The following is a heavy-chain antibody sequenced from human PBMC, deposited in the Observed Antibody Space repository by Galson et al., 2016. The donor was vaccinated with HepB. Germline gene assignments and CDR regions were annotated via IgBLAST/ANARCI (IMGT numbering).Heavy chain of an antibody. CDR1: GDSVSRNGAA. Sequence: CAISGDSVSRNGAAWNWIRLSPSRGLEWLGRTYYWSKYSNDYAVSVKSRITFNPDTSENQVSLQLSSVTPEDTAMYSCASGRHNAFDIWGQGTMLTVSS. CDR3: ASGRHNAFDI. CDR2: TYYWSKYSN. J-gene: IGHJ3*02. V-gene: IGHV6-1*01.